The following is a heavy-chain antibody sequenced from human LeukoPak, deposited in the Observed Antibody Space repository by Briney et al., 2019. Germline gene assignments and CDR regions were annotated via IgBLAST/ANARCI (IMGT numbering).Heavy chain of an antibody. CDR2: FDPEDGET. CDR3: ATPNVEIGTPVVESGYYYYGMDV. J-gene: IGHJ6*02. CDR1: GYTLTELS. D-gene: IGHD4-23*01. Sequence: ASVKVSCKVSGYTLTELSMHWVRQAPGKGLEWMGGFDPEDGETIYAQKFQGRVTMTEDTSTDTAYMELSSLRSEDTAVYYCATPNVEIGTPVVESGYYYYGMDVWGQGTTVTVSS. V-gene: IGHV1-24*01.